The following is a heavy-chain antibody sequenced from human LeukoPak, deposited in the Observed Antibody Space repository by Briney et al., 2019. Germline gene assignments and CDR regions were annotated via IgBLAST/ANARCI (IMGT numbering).Heavy chain of an antibody. V-gene: IGHV3-7*01. CDR2: IKQDGSEK. CDR1: GFTFSSYW. J-gene: IGHJ4*02. D-gene: IGHD3-22*01. CDR3: AKGSDYDSSGYHFDY. Sequence: GGSLRLSCAASGFTFSSYWMSWVRQAPGKGLEWVANIKQDGSEKYYVDSVKGRFTISRDNAKNSLYLQMNSLRAEDTAVYYCAKGSDYDSSGYHFDYWGQGTLVTVPS.